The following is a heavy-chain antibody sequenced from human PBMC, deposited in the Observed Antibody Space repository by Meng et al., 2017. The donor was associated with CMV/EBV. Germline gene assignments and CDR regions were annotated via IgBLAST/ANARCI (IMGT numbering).Heavy chain of an antibody. J-gene: IGHJ3*02. D-gene: IGHD2-2*01. CDR3: ARGEDQLLPWGAFDI. CDR2: ISAYNGNT. V-gene: IGHV1-18*01. Sequence: ASVKVSCKASGYTFTSYGISWVRQAPGQGLEWMGWISAYNGNTNYAQKLQGRVTMTTDTSTSTAYMELRSLRSDDTVVFYCARGEDQLLPWGAFDIWGQGTMVTVSS. CDR1: GYTFTSYG.